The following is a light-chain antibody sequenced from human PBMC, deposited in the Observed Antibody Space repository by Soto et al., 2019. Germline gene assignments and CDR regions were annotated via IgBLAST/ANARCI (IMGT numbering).Light chain of an antibody. CDR1: SSDVGGYNY. J-gene: IGLJ1*01. V-gene: IGLV2-14*01. CDR2: EVS. Sequence: LPQPASVSGSPGQSITISCTGTSSDVGGYNYVSWYQQQSGKAPKLMIHEVSNRPSGVSNRFSGSKSGNTASLTISGLQAEDEADYYCSSYTSSRAYVFGIGTKVTVL. CDR3: SSYTSSRAYV.